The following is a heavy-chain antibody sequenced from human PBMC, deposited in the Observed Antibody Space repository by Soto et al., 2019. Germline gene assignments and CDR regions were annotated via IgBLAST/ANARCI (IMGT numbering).Heavy chain of an antibody. D-gene: IGHD2-2*01. CDR2: IWYDGSNK. J-gene: IGHJ4*02. CDR3: AKDDWTGYCSSTSCPNPDY. Sequence: QVQLEESGGGVVQPGRSLRLSCAASGFTFSSYGMHWVRQAPGKGLEWVAVIWYDGSNKYYADSVKGRFTISRDNSKNTLYLQMNNLRAEDTAVYYCAKDDWTGYCSSTSCPNPDYWGQGTLVTVSS. CDR1: GFTFSSYG. V-gene: IGHV3-30*18.